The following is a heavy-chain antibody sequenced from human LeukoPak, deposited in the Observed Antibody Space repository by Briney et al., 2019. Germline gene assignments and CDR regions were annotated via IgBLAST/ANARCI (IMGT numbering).Heavy chain of an antibody. V-gene: IGHV3-43D*03. CDR2: ISWDGGST. D-gene: IGHD3-10*01. Sequence: GGSLRLSCTASGFIFNDYDMHWVRQAPGKGLEWVSLISWDGGSTYYADSVKGRFTISRDNSKNSLYLQMNSLRAEDTALYYCAKDDYYASGSYLSWGQGTLVTVSS. CDR1: GFIFNDYD. CDR3: AKDDYYASGSYLS. J-gene: IGHJ1*01.